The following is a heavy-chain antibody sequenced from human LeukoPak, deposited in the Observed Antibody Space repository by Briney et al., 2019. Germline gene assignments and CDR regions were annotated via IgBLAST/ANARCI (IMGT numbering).Heavy chain of an antibody. D-gene: IGHD2-15*01. V-gene: IGHV3-21*04. CDR3: AKDSRMDVVVVAATDFDY. J-gene: IGHJ4*02. CDR2: ISTSSIYI. CDR1: GFTFSTYS. Sequence: GGSLRLSCAASGFTFSTYSMNWVRQAPGKGLEWVSSISTSSIYIYYANSLKGRFTISRDNAKNSLYLQMNSLRAEDTAVYYCAKDSRMDVVVVAATDFDYWGQGTLVTVSS.